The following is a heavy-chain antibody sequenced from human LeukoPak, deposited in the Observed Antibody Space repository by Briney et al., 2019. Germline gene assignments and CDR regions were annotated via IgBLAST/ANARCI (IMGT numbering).Heavy chain of an antibody. CDR3: ARRGYSYDYFDD. CDR1: GYTFRDYW. Sequence: GESLKISCKGSGYTFRDYWIGWVRQMPGKGLEWMGIIFPGDSDARYSPSFQGQVTISADKSISTAYLQWSSLKATDTAMYYCARRGYSYDYFDDWGQGTLVTVSS. CDR2: IFPGDSDA. V-gene: IGHV5-51*01. J-gene: IGHJ4*02. D-gene: IGHD5-18*01.